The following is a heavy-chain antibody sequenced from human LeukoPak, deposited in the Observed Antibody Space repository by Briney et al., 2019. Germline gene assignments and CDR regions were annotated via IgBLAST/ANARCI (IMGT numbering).Heavy chain of an antibody. D-gene: IGHD3-3*01. CDR3: ARSNDFWSGHLKGYWFDP. J-gene: IGHJ5*02. CDR2: ISANNGNT. Sequence: ASVKVSCKASGYTFTSYGISWVRQAPGQGLEWMGWISANNGNTNYAQSLRGRVTMTTDTSTSTAYMELRSLTTDDTAVYYCARSNDFWSGHLKGYWFDPWGQGTLVTVSS. V-gene: IGHV1-18*01. CDR1: GYTFTSYG.